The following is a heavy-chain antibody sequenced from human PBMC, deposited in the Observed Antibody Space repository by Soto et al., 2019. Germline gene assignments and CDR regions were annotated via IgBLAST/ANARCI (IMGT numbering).Heavy chain of an antibody. CDR2: ISYDGTNK. CDR3: AKDGGGYNYNRYSQSTPAPSLVAGGSSPSSNYY. D-gene: IGHD5-18*01. Sequence: GGSLRLSCAASGFTFSTYAMHWVRQAPGKGLEWVAVISYDGTNKYYADSVRGRFTISRDNSKNTLFLQMNSLRAEDTAVYYCAKDGGGYNYNRYSQSTPAPSLVAGGSSPSSNYY. V-gene: IGHV3-30-3*01. J-gene: IGHJ6*01. CDR1: GFTFSTYA.